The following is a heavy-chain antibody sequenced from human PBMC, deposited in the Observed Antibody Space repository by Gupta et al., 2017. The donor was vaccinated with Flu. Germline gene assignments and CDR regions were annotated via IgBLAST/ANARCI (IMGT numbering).Heavy chain of an antibody. CDR1: GYSISSGYY. V-gene: IGHV4-38-2*02. J-gene: IGHJ4*02. CDR3: ARDTTVTTGIDY. D-gene: IGHD4-17*01. Sequence: QVQLQESGPGLVKPSETLSLTCAVSGYSISSGYYWGWIRQPPGKGLEWIGSIYHSGSTYYNPSLKSRVTISVDTSKNQFSLKLSSVTAADTAVYYCARDTTVTTGIDYWGQGTLVTVSS. CDR2: IYHSGST.